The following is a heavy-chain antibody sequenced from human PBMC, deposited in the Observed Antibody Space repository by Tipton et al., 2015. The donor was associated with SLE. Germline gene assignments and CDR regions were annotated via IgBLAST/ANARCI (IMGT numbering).Heavy chain of an antibody. Sequence: TLSLTCTVSGGSISSSSYYWGWIRQPPGKGLEWIATIYYNGGTQYNPSLKSRVTISVDTSKNHFSLKLNSVTAADTAVYYCAREEMITVIRGTTGAYWGQGTLVTVSS. CDR3: AREEMITVIRGTTGAY. CDR2: IYYNGGT. J-gene: IGHJ4*02. D-gene: IGHD3-10*01. CDR1: GGSISSSSYY. V-gene: IGHV4-39*02.